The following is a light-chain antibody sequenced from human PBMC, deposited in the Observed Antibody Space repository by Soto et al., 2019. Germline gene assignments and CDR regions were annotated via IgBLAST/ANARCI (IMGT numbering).Light chain of an antibody. V-gene: IGLV3-21*02. CDR1: NIGSYR. CDR3: QVWDSSSDLGI. J-gene: IGLJ1*01. Sequence: SRALTHPPSVPGAPGQTGRLPSRRSNIGSYRVNWYQQKPGQAPELVVYDDSDRPSGIPERFSGSTSWNRATLIISRVEAGDEADYYCQVWDSSSDLGIFGTGNKCTVL. CDR2: DDS.